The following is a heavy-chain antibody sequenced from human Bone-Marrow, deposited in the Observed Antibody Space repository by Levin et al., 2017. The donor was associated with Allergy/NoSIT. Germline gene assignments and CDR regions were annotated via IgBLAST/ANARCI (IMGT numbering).Heavy chain of an antibody. CDR1: GFNLNLYG. D-gene: IGHD3-22*01. CDR2: ISGHNGKT. J-gene: IGHJ5*02. V-gene: IGHV1-18*01. CDR3: ARVFYFDSSGYYDP. Sequence: ASVKVSCKTSGFNLNLYGIIWVRQAPGQGLEWMGWISGHNGKTDYAQKFQGRVSMTTDTSTSTAYMELRNLRSDDTAMFYCARVFYFDSSGYYDPWGQGTLVTVSS.